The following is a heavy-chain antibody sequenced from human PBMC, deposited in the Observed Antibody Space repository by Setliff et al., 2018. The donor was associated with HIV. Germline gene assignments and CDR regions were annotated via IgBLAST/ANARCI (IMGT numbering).Heavy chain of an antibody. CDR3: ARNPQGRYWVTRYGMDV. D-gene: IGHD3-10*01. V-gene: IGHV3-30*02. CDR1: GFIFNNHG. CDR2: IEFDGSDK. J-gene: IGHJ6*02. Sequence: GGSLRLSCAASGFIFNNHGMHWVRQAPGKGLEWVTFIEFDGSDKYYVDSVKGRFTISRDNSKSMLYLQMNSLRVEDTAMYYCARNPQGRYWVTRYGMDVWGRGTTVTVSS.